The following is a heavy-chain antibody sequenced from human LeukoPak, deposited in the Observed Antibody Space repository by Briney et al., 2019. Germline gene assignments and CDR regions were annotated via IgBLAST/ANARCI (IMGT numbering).Heavy chain of an antibody. Sequence: PSETLSLTCSVSGASMSSSNYYWGWIRQPPGKGLEWIVSVYYSGSAYYNPSLKSRVSISVDRSKNQFSLDLSSVTAADTAVYYCAGHLDCNSTTCYYYFDYWGQGTLVTVSS. CDR3: AGHLDCNSTTCYYYFDY. D-gene: IGHD2-2*01. CDR2: VYYSGSA. J-gene: IGHJ4*02. CDR1: GASMSSSNYY. V-gene: IGHV4-39*07.